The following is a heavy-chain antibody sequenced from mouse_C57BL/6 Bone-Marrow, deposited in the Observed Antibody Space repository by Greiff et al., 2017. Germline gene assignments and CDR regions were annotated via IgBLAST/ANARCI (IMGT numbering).Heavy chain of an antibody. CDR2: IYPGSGNT. CDR1: GYSFTSYY. Sequence: VQLQQSGPELVKPGASVKLSCKASGYSFTSYYIHWVKQRPGQGLEWIGWIYPGSGNTKYNEKFKGKATLTADTSSSTAYMQLSSLTSEDSAVYYCARRGWEGAMDYWGQGTSVTVSS. J-gene: IGHJ4*01. CDR3: ARRGWEGAMDY. V-gene: IGHV1-66*01. D-gene: IGHD3-3*01.